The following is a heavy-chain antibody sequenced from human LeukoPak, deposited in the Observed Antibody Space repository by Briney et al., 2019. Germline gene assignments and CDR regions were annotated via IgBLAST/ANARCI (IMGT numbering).Heavy chain of an antibody. Sequence: PGGSLRLSCAASGFTFSSYAMSWVRQAPGKGLEWVSAISGSGGSTYYADSVEGRFTISRDNSKNTLYLQMNSLRAEDTAVYYCASSSSWYGYYYYYGMDVWGQGTTVTVSS. CDR2: ISGSGGST. V-gene: IGHV3-23*01. CDR3: ASSSSWYGYYYYYGMDV. J-gene: IGHJ6*02. CDR1: GFTFSSYA. D-gene: IGHD6-13*01.